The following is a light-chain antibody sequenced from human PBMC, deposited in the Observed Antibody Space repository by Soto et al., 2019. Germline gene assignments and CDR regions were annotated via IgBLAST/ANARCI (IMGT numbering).Light chain of an antibody. CDR3: VAWDDTLDAQV. V-gene: IGLV2-8*01. CDR1: SSDVGAYNY. Sequence: QSALTQPPSASGSPGQSVTISCTGTSSDVGAYNYVSWYQQHPGKAPKLMIYEVNKRPSGVPDRFSGSKSGNTASLTVSGLQAEDEADYYCVAWDDTLDAQVFGGGTKVTVL. CDR2: EVN. J-gene: IGLJ3*02.